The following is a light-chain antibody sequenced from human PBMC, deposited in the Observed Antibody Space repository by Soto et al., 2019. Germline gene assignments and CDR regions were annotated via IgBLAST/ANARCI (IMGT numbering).Light chain of an antibody. CDR3: CSYAGSVV. J-gene: IGLJ2*01. CDR2: EGS. V-gene: IGLV2-23*01. Sequence: QSVLTQPASVSGSAGQSITISCTGTTSDVGSYNLVSWYQQHAGKAPKLMIYEGSKRPSGVSNRFSGYKSGNTASLTISGLQDEDEADYYCCSYAGSVVFGGGTTLTVL. CDR1: TSDVGSYNL.